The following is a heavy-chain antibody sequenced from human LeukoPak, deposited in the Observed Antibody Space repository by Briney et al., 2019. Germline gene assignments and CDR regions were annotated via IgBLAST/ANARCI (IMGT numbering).Heavy chain of an antibody. Sequence: PSETLSLTCTVSGGSISSYYWSWIRQPPGKGLEWIGYIYYSGSTNYNPSLKSRVTISVDTSKNQFSLKLSSVTAADTAVYYCAREAVRGKYYFDYWGQGTLVTVSS. V-gene: IGHV4-59*01. CDR1: GGSISSYY. CDR3: AREAVRGKYYFDY. CDR2: IYYSGST. D-gene: IGHD3-10*01. J-gene: IGHJ4*02.